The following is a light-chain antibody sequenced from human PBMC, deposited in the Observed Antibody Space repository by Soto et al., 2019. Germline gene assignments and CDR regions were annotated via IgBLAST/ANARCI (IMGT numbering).Light chain of an antibody. Sequence: QSALTQPASVSGSPGQSITISCTGTGGRNDNSVSWYQQHPGKAPTLMICDVSNRPPVVSHRFACSKSGNASSLTISGLQNEDDAVYYCGSYTGTSTLVFGGGTKLTVL. CDR3: GSYTGTSTLV. V-gene: IGLV2-14*01. J-gene: IGLJ3*02. CDR2: DVS. CDR1: GGRNDNS.